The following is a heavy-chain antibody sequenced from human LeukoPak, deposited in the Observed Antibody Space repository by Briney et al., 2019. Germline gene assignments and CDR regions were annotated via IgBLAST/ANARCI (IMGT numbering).Heavy chain of an antibody. CDR3: ATLLGYCSGGSCPPN. D-gene: IGHD2-15*01. CDR1: GGSFSGYY. V-gene: IGHV4-34*01. Sequence: SETLSLTCAVYGGSFSGYYWSWIRQPPGKGLEWIGEINHSGSTNYNPSLKSRVTISVDTSKDQFSLKLSSVTAADTAVYYCATLLGYCSGGSCPPNWGQGTLVTVSS. J-gene: IGHJ4*02. CDR2: INHSGST.